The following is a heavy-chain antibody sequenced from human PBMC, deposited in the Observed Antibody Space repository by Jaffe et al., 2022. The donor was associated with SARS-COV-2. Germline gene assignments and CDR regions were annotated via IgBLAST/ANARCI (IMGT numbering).Heavy chain of an antibody. CDR3: ARQDGGWSGPANWFDP. V-gene: IGHV4-39*01. CDR1: GGSISSSSYY. Sequence: QLHLQESGPGLVKPSETLSLTCTVSGGSISSSSYYWGWIRQPPGKGLEWIGSIYYSGSTYYNPSLKSRVTISVDTSKNQFSLKLSSVTAADTAVYYCARQDGGWSGPANWFDPWGQGTLVTVSS. CDR2: IYYSGST. D-gene: IGHD6-19*01. J-gene: IGHJ5*02.